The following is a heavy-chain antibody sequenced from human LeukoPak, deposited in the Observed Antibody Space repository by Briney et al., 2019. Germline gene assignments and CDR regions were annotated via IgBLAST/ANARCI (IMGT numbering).Heavy chain of an antibody. Sequence: GGSLRLSCAASGFTFSKNAMSWVRQAPGKGLEWVSSITSSGSATCYADSVKGRFTISRDNSKNTLYLQMNGLRAEDTAVYYCARGVDVWGNYRQYYFDYWGQETLVTVPS. V-gene: IGHV3-23*01. CDR1: GFTFSKNA. CDR2: ITSSGSAT. D-gene: IGHD3-16*02. CDR3: ARGVDVWGNYRQYYFDY. J-gene: IGHJ4*02.